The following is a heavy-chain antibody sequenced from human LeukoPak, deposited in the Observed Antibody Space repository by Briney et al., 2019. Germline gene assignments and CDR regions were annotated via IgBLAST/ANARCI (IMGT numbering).Heavy chain of an antibody. Sequence: PGGSLRLSCVASGFPFHNYWMTWVRQAPGKGLEWVANIDQDEKEKYYVDSVKGRFTISRDNAEKSLYLEMNSLGVEDTARYYCARGLSGSARRSLMALWGPGTLVTVSS. D-gene: IGHD7-27*01. J-gene: IGHJ4*02. V-gene: IGHV3-7*01. CDR3: ARGLSGSARRSLMAL. CDR2: IDQDEKEK. CDR1: GFPFHNYW.